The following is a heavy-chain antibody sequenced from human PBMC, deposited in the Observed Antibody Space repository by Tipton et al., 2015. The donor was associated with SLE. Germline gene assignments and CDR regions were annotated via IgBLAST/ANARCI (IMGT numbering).Heavy chain of an antibody. CDR2: VNHSGST. Sequence: TLSLTCAVYGGSFSGYYWSWIRQPPGKGLEWIGEVNHSGSTNYNPSLKSRVTISVDTSKNQFSLKLSSVTPADTAVYYCARGRPAFDIWGQGTMVTGSS. CDR3: ARGRPAFDI. CDR1: GGSFSGYY. V-gene: IGHV4-34*01. J-gene: IGHJ3*02.